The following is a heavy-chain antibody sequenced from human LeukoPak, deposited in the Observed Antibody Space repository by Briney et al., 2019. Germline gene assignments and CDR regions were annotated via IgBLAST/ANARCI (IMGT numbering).Heavy chain of an antibody. D-gene: IGHD6-25*01. V-gene: IGHV3-11*05. J-gene: IGHJ4*02. CDR3: ARDRGAAAATWFDY. CDR2: IGSSSTYT. Sequence: SGGSLRLSCAASGFTFSGYYMSWVRQAPGKGLEWVSCIGSSSTYTNYADSVKGRFTISRDNAKNSLYLQMDGLRAEDTAVYYCARDRGAAAATWFDYWGQGTLVTVSS. CDR1: GFTFSGYY.